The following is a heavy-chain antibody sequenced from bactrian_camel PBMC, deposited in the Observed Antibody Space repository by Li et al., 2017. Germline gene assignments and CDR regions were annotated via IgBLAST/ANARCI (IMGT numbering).Heavy chain of an antibody. D-gene: IGHD4*01. CDR2: LDTNGAI. CDR1: FPSAYH. Sequence: HVQLVESGGGSVQAGGSLTLSCEAAFPSAYHMAWFRQAPGKEREGVATLDTNGAIFYADSAKGRFTISRDSAKQTLYLQMDNLRPEDNATYYCAHEYLCTAVQGFYPYSDYGQGTQVTVS. J-gene: IGHJ4*01. V-gene: IGHV3S53*01.